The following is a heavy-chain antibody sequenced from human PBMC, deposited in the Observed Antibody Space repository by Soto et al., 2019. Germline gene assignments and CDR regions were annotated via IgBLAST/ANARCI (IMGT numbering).Heavy chain of an antibody. CDR1: GFTFSSYG. D-gene: IGHD2-2*01. V-gene: IGHV3-30*18. Sequence: QVQLVESGGGVVQPGRSLRLSCAASGFTFSSYGMHWVRQAPGKGLEWVAVISYGGSNKYYADSVKGRFTISRDNSKNTLCLQMNNLRAEDTAVYYWAKDNCISTSCYRLYNWFDPWGQGTLVTVSS. CDR3: AKDNCISTSCYRLYNWFDP. J-gene: IGHJ5*02. CDR2: ISYGGSNK.